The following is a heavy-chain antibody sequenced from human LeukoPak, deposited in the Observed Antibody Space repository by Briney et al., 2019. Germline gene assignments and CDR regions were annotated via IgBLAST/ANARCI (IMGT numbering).Heavy chain of an antibody. Sequence: SETLSLTCTVSGGSISSSTYYWAWIRQPPGKGLEWIGSIYYSGSTYYNPSLKSRLTISVDTSKNQFSLRLTSVSAADTAVYHCARGYCSGTSCYISYYFDYWGQGTLVTVSS. CDR3: ARGYCSGTSCYISYYFDY. CDR1: GGSISSSTYY. CDR2: IYYSGST. D-gene: IGHD2-2*02. J-gene: IGHJ4*02. V-gene: IGHV4-39*01.